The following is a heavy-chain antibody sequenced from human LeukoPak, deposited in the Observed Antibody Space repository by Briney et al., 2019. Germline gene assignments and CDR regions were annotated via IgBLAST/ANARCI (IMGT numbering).Heavy chain of an antibody. CDR1: GYTFTSYY. D-gene: IGHD3-3*01. CDR2: INPNSGGT. CDR3: ARGPAGITIFGVVIIDLPPFDY. J-gene: IGHJ4*02. Sequence: ASVKVSCKASGYTFTSYYMHWVRQAPGQGLEWMGWINPNSGGTNYAQKFQGRVTMTRDTSISTAYMELSRLRSDDTAVYYCARGPAGITIFGVVIIDLPPFDYWGQGTLVTVSS. V-gene: IGHV1-2*02.